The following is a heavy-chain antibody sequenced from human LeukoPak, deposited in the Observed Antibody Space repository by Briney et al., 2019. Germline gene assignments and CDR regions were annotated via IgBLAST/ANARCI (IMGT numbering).Heavy chain of an antibody. CDR2: ISYDGSNK. J-gene: IGHJ4*02. CDR1: GFTFSSYA. D-gene: IGHD1-26*01. Sequence: PGGSLRLSCAASGFTFSSYAMHWVRQAPGKGLEWVAVISYDGSNKYYADSVKGRFTISRDNSKNTLYLQMNSLRAEDTAVYYCARAPVSVGGFDYWGQGTLVTVSS. CDR3: ARAPVSVGGFDY. V-gene: IGHV3-30*04.